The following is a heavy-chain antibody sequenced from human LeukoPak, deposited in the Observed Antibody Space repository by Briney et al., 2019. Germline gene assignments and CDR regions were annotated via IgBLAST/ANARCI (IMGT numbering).Heavy chain of an antibody. J-gene: IGHJ3*01. Sequence: GESLKISGKVSGYSFTSYCIGWVRQMPGKGLEWMRIIYPGDSGPTYSPSFQGQVTISVDKSINTAYMQWSSLQASDTAMYYCGMSGDRVPLQDDVFDVWGQGTMVTVST. CDR2: IYPGDSGP. V-gene: IGHV5-51*01. CDR3: GMSGDRVPLQDDVFDV. CDR1: GYSFTSYC. D-gene: IGHD1-26*01.